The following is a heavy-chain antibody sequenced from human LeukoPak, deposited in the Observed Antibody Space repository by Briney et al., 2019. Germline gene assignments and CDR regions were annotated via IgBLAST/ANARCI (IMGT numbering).Heavy chain of an antibody. CDR1: GGSISSYY. CDR2: IYYSGNT. J-gene: IGHJ3*02. CDR3: ARAHAKIAVAGSFAFDI. D-gene: IGHD6-19*01. Sequence: SETLSLTCTVSGGSISSYYWSWIRQPPGKGLEWVGYIYYSGNTNYNPSLKSRVTISVDTSKNQFSLKLSSVTAADTAVSYCARAHAKIAVAGSFAFDIWGQGTMVTVSS. V-gene: IGHV4-59*01.